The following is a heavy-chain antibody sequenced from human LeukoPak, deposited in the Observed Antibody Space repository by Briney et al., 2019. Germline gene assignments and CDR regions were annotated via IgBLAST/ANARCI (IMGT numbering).Heavy chain of an antibody. CDR2: IIPILGIA. D-gene: IGHD1-26*01. J-gene: IGHJ3*02. Sequence: GASVKVSCKASGGTFSSYAISWVRQAPGQGLEWMGRIIPILGIANYAQKFQGRVTITTDESTSTAYMELSSLRSEDTAVYYCAREGGSYDAFDIWGQGTMVTVSS. V-gene: IGHV1-69*04. CDR3: AREGGSYDAFDI. CDR1: GGTFSSYA.